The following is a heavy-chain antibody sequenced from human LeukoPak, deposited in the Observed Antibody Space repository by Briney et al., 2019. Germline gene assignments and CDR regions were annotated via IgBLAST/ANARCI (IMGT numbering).Heavy chain of an antibody. D-gene: IGHD5-12*01. CDR2: ISYDGSNK. Sequence: GRSLRLSCAASGFTFSSYAMHWVRQAPGKGLEWVAVISYDGSNKYYADSVKGRFTISRDNSKNTLYLQMNSLRAEDTAVYYCARESLQIRGYSGYDFDYWGQGTLVTVSS. CDR1: GFTFSSYA. CDR3: ARESLQIRGYSGYDFDY. V-gene: IGHV3-30*04. J-gene: IGHJ4*02.